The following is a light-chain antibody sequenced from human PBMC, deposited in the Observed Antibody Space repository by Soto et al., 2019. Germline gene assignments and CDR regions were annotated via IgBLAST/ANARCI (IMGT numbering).Light chain of an antibody. CDR1: SSDIGANNY. Sequence: QSALTQPASVSGSPGQWITLSCTGTSSDIGANNYVSWYQQYPGKAPKLIIYEASNRPSGVSNRFSGSKSDNTASLSISWLQADDEANYYCSSYTTSGNVVFGGGTKVTVL. CDR2: EAS. J-gene: IGLJ2*01. CDR3: SSYTTSGNVV. V-gene: IGLV2-14*01.